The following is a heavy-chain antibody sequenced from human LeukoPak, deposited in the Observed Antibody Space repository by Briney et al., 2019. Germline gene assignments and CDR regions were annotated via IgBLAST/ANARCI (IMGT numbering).Heavy chain of an antibody. Sequence: GGSLRLSCAASGFTFSSYAMSWVRQAPGKGLEWVSAISGSGGSTYYADSVKGRFTISRDNSKNTLYLQMNSLRAEDTAVYYCAKFPVRGYDSYRGYYYYGMDVWGQGTTVTVSS. V-gene: IGHV3-23*01. CDR1: GFTFSSYA. D-gene: IGHD5-12*01. J-gene: IGHJ6*02. CDR3: AKFPVRGYDSYRGYYYYGMDV. CDR2: ISGSGGST.